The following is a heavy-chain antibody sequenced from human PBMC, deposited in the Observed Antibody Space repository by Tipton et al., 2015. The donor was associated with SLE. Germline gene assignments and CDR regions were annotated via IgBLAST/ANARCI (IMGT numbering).Heavy chain of an antibody. D-gene: IGHD1-26*01. J-gene: IGHJ4*02. CDR3: AIWQWELSGGGYFDY. CDR2: IYYSGTT. V-gene: IGHV4-59*11. CDR1: GGSISSHY. Sequence: TLSLTCTVSGGSISSHYWSWIRQPPGKGLEWIGYIYYSGTTYYNPSLKSRVTISVDTSKSQFSLKLSSVTAADTTVYFCAIWQWELSGGGYFDYWGQGTLVTVSS.